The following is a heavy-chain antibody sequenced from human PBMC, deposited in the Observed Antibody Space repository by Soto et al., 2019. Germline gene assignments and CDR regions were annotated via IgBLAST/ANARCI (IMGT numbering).Heavy chain of an antibody. CDR3: ARRMLGYSNGFSWFDP. V-gene: IGHV4-30-4*01. D-gene: IGHD5-12*01. CDR1: GDSISNLDYF. CDR2: IYKSATT. Sequence: SETLSLTCSVSGDSISNLDYFWAWIRQPPGQALEYIGYIYKSATTYYNPSFESRVAISVDTSKSQFSLNVTSVTAADTAVYYCARRMLGYSNGFSWFDPWGQGILVTVSS. J-gene: IGHJ5*02.